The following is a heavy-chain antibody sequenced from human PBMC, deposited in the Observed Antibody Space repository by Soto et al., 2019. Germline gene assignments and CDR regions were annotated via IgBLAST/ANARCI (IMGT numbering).Heavy chain of an antibody. J-gene: IGHJ4*02. Sequence: QVQLVESGGGVVQPGGSLRLSSAASGFIFSNFGMHWVRRAPGKGLEWVATISGDGNDKYYPDSMKGRFTISRNNFNNTLHLQLNSLRPDDTAVYHCVQVASTAHQPIDYWGQGVLVTVSS. CDR1: GFIFSNFG. V-gene: IGHV3-30*03. CDR3: VQVASTAHQPIDY. CDR2: ISGDGNDK. D-gene: IGHD2-2*01.